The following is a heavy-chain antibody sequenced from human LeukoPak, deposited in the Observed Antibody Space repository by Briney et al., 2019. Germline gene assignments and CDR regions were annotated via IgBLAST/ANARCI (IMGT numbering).Heavy chain of an antibody. Sequence: ASVKVSCKASGYTFTGYYMHWVRQAPGQGLEWMGWINPNSGGTNYAQKFQGRVTMTRDTSISTAYMELSRLRSDDTAVYYCARGRPTVTTEAGAGAEYFQHWGQGTLVTVSS. V-gene: IGHV1-2*02. J-gene: IGHJ1*01. CDR3: ARGRPTVTTEAGAGAEYFQH. D-gene: IGHD4-17*01. CDR2: INPNSGGT. CDR1: GYTFTGYY.